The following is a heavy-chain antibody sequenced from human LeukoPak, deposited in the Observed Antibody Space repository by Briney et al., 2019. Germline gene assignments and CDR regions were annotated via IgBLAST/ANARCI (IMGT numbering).Heavy chain of an antibody. CDR3: ARDARYYDILTGYPLFDY. D-gene: IGHD3-9*01. CDR1: GITFSSYA. V-gene: IGHV3-30-3*01. Sequence: GRALRLSCAASGITFSSYAMHWVRQAPGKGLERVAVISYDGSNKYYADSVKGRFTISRDNSKNTLYLQMNSLRAEDTAVYFCARDARYYDILTGYPLFDYWGQGTLVTVSS. CDR2: ISYDGSNK. J-gene: IGHJ4*02.